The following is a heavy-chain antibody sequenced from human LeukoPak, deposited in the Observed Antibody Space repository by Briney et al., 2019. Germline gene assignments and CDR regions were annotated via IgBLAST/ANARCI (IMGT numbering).Heavy chain of an antibody. CDR3: ARGELRYFDWLFTEGWFDP. V-gene: IGHV4-59*12. J-gene: IGHJ5*02. Sequence: SSETLSLTCTVSGGSISSYYWSWIRQPPGKGLEWIGYIYYSGSTNYNPSLKSRVTISVDTSKNQFSLKLSSVTAADTAVYYCARGELRYFDWLFTEGWFDPWGQGTLVTVSS. D-gene: IGHD3-9*01. CDR2: IYYSGST. CDR1: GGSISSYY.